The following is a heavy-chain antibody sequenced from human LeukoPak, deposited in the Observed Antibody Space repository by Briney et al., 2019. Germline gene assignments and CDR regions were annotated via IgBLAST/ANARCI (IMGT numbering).Heavy chain of an antibody. CDR1: GGTFSSYA. CDR3: ATPHYDILTGATDGWFDP. CDR2: IIPIFGTA. V-gene: IGHV1-69*13. J-gene: IGHJ5*02. D-gene: IGHD3-9*01. Sequence: SVKVSCKASGGTFSSYAIGWVRQAPGQGLEWMGGIIPIFGTANYAQKFQGRVTITADESTSTAYMELSSLRSEDTAVYYCATPHYDILTGATDGWFDPWGQGTLVTVSS.